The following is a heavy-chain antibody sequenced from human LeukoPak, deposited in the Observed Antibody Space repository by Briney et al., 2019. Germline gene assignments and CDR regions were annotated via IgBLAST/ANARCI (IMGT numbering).Heavy chain of an antibody. CDR1: GFTFSSYS. V-gene: IGHV3-21*01. CDR2: ISSSSSYI. Sequence: GGSLRLSCAASGFTFSSYSMNWVRQAPGKGLEWVSSISSSSSYIYYADSVKGRFTISRDNAKNSLYLQMNSLRAEDTAVYYCARGILERRSWFDPWGQGTLVTVSS. D-gene: IGHD1-1*01. J-gene: IGHJ5*02. CDR3: ARGILERRSWFDP.